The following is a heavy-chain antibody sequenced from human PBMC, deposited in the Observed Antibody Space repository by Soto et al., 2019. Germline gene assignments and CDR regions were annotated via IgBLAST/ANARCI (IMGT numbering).Heavy chain of an antibody. CDR2: INHSGGA. J-gene: IGHJ3*02. CDR3: SRGRLYSSGGEGTGNDAFDI. V-gene: IGHV4-34*01. D-gene: IGHD6-19*01. CDR1: GGSFSGYY. Sequence: PSETLSLTCAVYGGSFSGYYWSWIRQPPGKELEWIGEINHSGGANYNPSLKSRVTISVDTSKNQFSLNLSSVSAAGTAWYYCSRGRLYSSGGEGTGNDAFDIWGQGTMVTVSS.